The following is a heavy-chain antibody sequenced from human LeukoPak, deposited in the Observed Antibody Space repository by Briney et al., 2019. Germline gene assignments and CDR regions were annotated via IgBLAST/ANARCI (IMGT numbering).Heavy chain of an antibody. D-gene: IGHD1-26*01. CDR2: IYSGGRT. CDR3: ARESGSYYGVTLDY. Sequence: PVGSLRLSCAASGFTVSSNYMSWVRQAPGKGLEWVSVIYSGGRTEYADSVKGRFTISRDNSKNTLYLQMNSLRAEDTAVYYCARESGSYYGVTLDYWGQGTLVTVSS. V-gene: IGHV3-66*01. J-gene: IGHJ4*02. CDR1: GFTVSSNY.